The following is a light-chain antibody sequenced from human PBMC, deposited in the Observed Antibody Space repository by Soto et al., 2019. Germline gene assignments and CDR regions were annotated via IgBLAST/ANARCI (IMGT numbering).Light chain of an antibody. CDR2: EVS. CDR3: SSYTSSSTLV. J-gene: IGLJ3*02. CDR1: SSDVGGYNY. V-gene: IGLV2-14*01. Sequence: QSTLTQPASVSGSPGQSITISCTGTSSDVGGYNYVSWYQQHPGKAPKLMIYEVSNRPSGVSNRFSGSKSGNTASLTISGLQAEDEADSYCSSYTSSSTLVFGGGTKLTGL.